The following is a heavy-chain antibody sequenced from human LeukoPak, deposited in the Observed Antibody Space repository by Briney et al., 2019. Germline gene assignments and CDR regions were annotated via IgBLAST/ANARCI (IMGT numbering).Heavy chain of an antibody. V-gene: IGHV3-21*01. J-gene: IGHJ6*02. D-gene: IGHD3-3*01. CDR1: GFTFSSYS. CDR3: ARVNEGLIFGVVQDYYGMDV. Sequence: GGSLRLSCAASGFTFSSYSMNWVRQAPGKGLEWVSSISSSSSYIYYADSVKGRFTISRDNAKNSLYLQMNSLRAEDTAVYYCARVNEGLIFGVVQDYYGMDVWGQGTTVTVSS. CDR2: ISSSSSYI.